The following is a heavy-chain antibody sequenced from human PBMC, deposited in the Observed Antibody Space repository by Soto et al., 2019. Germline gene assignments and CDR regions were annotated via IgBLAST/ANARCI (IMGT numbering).Heavy chain of an antibody. Sequence: SETLSLTCTVSGGSISSYYWSWIRQPPGKGLEWIGYIYYSGSTNYNPSLKSRVTISVDTSKNQFSLKLSSVTAADTAVYYCARGYGSSLYDYWGQGTLVTVSS. CDR3: ARGYGSSLYDY. J-gene: IGHJ4*02. CDR1: GGSISSYY. CDR2: IYYSGST. D-gene: IGHD5-18*01. V-gene: IGHV4-59*01.